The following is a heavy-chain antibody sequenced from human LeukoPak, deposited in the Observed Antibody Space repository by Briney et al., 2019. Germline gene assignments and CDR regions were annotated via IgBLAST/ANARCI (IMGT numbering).Heavy chain of an antibody. CDR2: INHSGST. Sequence: SETLSLTCAVYGGSFSGYSWTWIRQPPGKGLEWIGEINHSGSTNYNPSLKSRVTISVDTSKNQFSLKLSSVTAADTAVYYCARHGVGVDDYWGQGTLVTVSS. D-gene: IGHD1-26*01. J-gene: IGHJ4*02. CDR3: ARHGVGVDDY. V-gene: IGHV4-34*01. CDR1: GGSFSGYS.